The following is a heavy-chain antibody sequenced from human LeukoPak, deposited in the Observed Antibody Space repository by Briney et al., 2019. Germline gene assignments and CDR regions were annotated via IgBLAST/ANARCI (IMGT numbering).Heavy chain of an antibody. CDR1: GFSFSDFY. Sequence: PGGSLRLSCAASGFSFSDFYMTWIRQAPGKGLEWVSCISSSGTTTYYADSVKGRFTISRDNAKNSLYLQMNSLRAEDTAVYYCAREQYSYPGWGQGTLVTVSS. J-gene: IGHJ4*02. D-gene: IGHD5-18*01. V-gene: IGHV3-11*01. CDR3: AREQYSYPG. CDR2: ISSSGTTT.